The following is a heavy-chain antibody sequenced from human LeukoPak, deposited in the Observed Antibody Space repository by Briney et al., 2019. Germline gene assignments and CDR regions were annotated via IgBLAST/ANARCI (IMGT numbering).Heavy chain of an antibody. D-gene: IGHD3-22*01. CDR3: ARAPWAYDSSGYIGYYFDY. J-gene: IGHJ4*02. CDR1: GYTFTSYY. Sequence: ASVKVSCKASGYTFTSYYMHWVRQAPGQGLEWMGWINPNSGGTNYAQKFQGRVTMTRDTSISTAYMELSRLRSDDTAVYYCARAPWAYDSSGYIGYYFDYWGQGTLVTVSS. CDR2: INPNSGGT. V-gene: IGHV1-2*02.